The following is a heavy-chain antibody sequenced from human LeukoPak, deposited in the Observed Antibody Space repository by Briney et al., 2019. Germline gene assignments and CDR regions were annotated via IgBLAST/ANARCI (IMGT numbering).Heavy chain of an antibody. CDR1: GYTFIDYY. CDR3: ARDDNSGYYSGP. CDR2: INPSSGGT. Sequence: ASVKDSCKASGYTFIDYYIHWVRQAPGQGLEWMGRINPSSGGTNYAQKFQGRVTMTRDTSISTAYMELSRLRSDDTAVYYCARDDNSGYYSGPWGQGTLVTVSS. V-gene: IGHV1-2*06. D-gene: IGHD3-22*01. J-gene: IGHJ5*02.